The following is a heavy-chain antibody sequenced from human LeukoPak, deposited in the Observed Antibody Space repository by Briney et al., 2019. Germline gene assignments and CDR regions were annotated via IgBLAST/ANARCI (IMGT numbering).Heavy chain of an antibody. CDR1: GFTFSSYG. J-gene: IGHJ4*02. V-gene: IGHV3-30*03. CDR2: ISYDGSNK. Sequence: PGRSLRLSCAASGFTFSSYGIHWVRQAPGKGLEWVAVISYDGSNKYYADSVKGRFTISRDNSKNTLYLQMNSLRAEDTAVYYCAAFGNADYWGQGTLVTVSS. D-gene: IGHD4-23*01. CDR3: AAFGNADY.